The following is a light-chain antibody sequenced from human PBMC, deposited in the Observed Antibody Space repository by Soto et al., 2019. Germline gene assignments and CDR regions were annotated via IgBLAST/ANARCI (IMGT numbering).Light chain of an antibody. Sequence: DIQMTQSPSTLSASVGDRVTITCRASQTISSWLAWYQQKPGKAPKVLIYDVSSLESGVPSRFSGSGSGTEFTLAISNLQPDDFATYYCQQYNTYSLTFGQGTKVDI. J-gene: IGKJ1*01. CDR3: QQYNTYSLT. V-gene: IGKV1-5*01. CDR1: QTISSW. CDR2: DVS.